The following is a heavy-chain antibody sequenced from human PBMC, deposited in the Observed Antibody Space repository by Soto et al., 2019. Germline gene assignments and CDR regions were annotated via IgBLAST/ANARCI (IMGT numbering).Heavy chain of an antibody. J-gene: IGHJ3*01. CDR2: IYYSGST. CDR1: GGSLSSYY. CDR3: ARVWGGAFDF. V-gene: IGHV4-59*01. Sequence: SETLSLTCTVSGGSLSSYYWSWIRQPPGKGLEWIGYIYYSGSTNYNPSLKSRVTISVDTSKNQFSLKLSSVTAADTAVYYCARVWGGAFDFWGQGTLVNVSS. D-gene: IGHD3-10*01.